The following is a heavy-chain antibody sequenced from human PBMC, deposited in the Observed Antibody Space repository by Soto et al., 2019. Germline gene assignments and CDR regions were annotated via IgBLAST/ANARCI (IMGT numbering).Heavy chain of an antibody. D-gene: IGHD5-12*01. CDR2: MKQDGSEK. V-gene: IGHV3-7*01. CDR3: ARGGYYYGMDV. CDR1: GFTFSNYW. J-gene: IGHJ6*02. Sequence: GSLRLSCAASGFTFSNYWMTWVRQAPGKGLEWVANMKQDGSEKYYVDSVKGRFTISRDNAKNSLYLQMNSLRAEDTAVYYCARGGYYYGMDVWGQGTTVTVSS.